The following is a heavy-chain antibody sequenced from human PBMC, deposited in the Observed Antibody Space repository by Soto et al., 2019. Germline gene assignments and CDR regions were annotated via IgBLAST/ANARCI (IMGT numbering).Heavy chain of an antibody. J-gene: IGHJ6*02. Sequence: SETLSPTCTVSGGSISSYYWSWIRQPPGKGLEWIGYIYYSGSTNYNPSLKSRVTISVDTSKNQFSLKLSSVTAADTAVYYCERERYYGMDVWGQGTTVTVSS. CDR2: IYYSGST. CDR3: ERERYYGMDV. V-gene: IGHV4-59*01. CDR1: GGSISSYY.